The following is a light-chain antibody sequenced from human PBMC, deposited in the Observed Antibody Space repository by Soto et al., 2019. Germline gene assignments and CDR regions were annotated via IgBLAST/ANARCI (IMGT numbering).Light chain of an antibody. CDR2: GAS. CDR1: QTFSSGY. V-gene: IGKV3-20*01. CDR3: QEYGSSRPWT. Sequence: ETVLTQSPSTLSLSPGERATLSCRASQTFSSGYLAWYQQKPGQAPRLLIYGASGRATGIADRFSGSGSGTEYTLTISRLEPEDSAVYYYQEYGSSRPWTFGQGTKLEIK. J-gene: IGKJ2*02.